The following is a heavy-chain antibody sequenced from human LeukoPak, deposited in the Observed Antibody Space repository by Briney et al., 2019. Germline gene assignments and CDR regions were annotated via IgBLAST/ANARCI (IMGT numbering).Heavy chain of an antibody. CDR2: IDHTGST. CDR1: DDSISIYY. J-gene: IGHJ5*02. V-gene: IGHV4-59*12. Sequence: SETLSLICSVSDDSISIYYWSWIRQPPGKGLEWIGYIDHTGSTNYNPSLNSRVTISVDTSKNQFSLKLSSVTAADTAVYYCARPALLWFGPYRRERWWFDPWGQGTLVTVSS. CDR3: ARPALLWFGPYRRERWWFDP. D-gene: IGHD3-10*01.